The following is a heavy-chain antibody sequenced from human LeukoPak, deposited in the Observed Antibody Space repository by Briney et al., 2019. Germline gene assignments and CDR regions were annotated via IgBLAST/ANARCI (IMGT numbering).Heavy chain of an antibody. D-gene: IGHD4-23*01. CDR2: INSDGSST. CDR1: GFTFSSYW. J-gene: IGHJ4*02. V-gene: IGHV3-74*01. CDR3: ASGPPMTYVSRWRWLDY. Sequence: GGSLRLSCAASGFTFSSYWMHWVRQAPGKGLVWVSRINSDGSSTNYADSVKGRFTISRDNAKNTLYLQMNSLRAEDTAVYYCASGPPMTYVSRWRWLDYWGQGTLVTVSS.